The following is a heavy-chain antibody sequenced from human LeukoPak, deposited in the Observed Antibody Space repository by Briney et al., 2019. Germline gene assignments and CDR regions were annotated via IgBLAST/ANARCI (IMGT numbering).Heavy chain of an antibody. CDR2: IAYSGST. CDR1: GGSINSGSYY. J-gene: IGHJ4*02. CDR3: ARHFRVGYCSGGSCSQIDY. V-gene: IGHV4-39*01. Sequence: PSETLSLTCTVSGGSINSGSYYWGWIRHPPGMGLEWIGTIAYSGSTYYNPSLKSRVTTSVDTSKNQFSLKLSSVTAADTAVYYCARHFRVGYCSGGSCSQIDYWGQGTLVTVSS. D-gene: IGHD2-15*01.